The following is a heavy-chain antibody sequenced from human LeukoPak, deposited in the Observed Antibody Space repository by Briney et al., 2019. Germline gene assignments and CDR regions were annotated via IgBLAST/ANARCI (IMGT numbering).Heavy chain of an antibody. V-gene: IGHV7-4-1*02. CDR2: INTNTGNP. Sequence: ASVKVSCKASGYTFTSYAMNWVRQAPGQGLEWMGWINTNTGNPTYAQGFTGRFVFSLDTSVSTAYLQISSLKAEDTAVYYCAREGGNARSSSWYNWFDPWGQGTLVTVSS. CDR3: AREGGNARSSSWYNWFDP. CDR1: GYTFTSYA. J-gene: IGHJ5*02. D-gene: IGHD6-13*01.